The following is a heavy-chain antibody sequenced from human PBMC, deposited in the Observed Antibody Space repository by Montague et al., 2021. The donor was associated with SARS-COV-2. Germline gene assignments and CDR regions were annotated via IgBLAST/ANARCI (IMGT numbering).Heavy chain of an antibody. V-gene: IGHV4-39*01. D-gene: IGHD3-3*01. J-gene: IGHJ4*02. Sequence: SETLSLTCTVSGGSISSSSYYWGWIRQPPGKGLEWIGSIYYSGSTXYNPSLKSRVTISVDTSKNQFSLKLSSVTAADTAVYYCASLPRFTIFGVVIHFDYWGQGTLVTVSS. CDR1: GGSISSSSYY. CDR2: IYYSGST. CDR3: ASLPRFTIFGVVIHFDY.